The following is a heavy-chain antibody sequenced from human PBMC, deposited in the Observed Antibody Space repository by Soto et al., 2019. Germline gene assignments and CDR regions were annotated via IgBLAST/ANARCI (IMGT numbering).Heavy chain of an antibody. CDR1: GFTFSSYA. Sequence: GGSLRLSCAASGFTFSSYAMSWVRQTPGKGLEWVSTLSGSGGTTYYADSVKGQFTISRDNSKSTLYMQMNSLRAEDTAVYYCAREKGGSDFDYWGQGTLVTVSS. J-gene: IGHJ4*02. D-gene: IGHD2-15*01. CDR3: AREKGGSDFDY. CDR2: LSGSGGTT. V-gene: IGHV3-23*01.